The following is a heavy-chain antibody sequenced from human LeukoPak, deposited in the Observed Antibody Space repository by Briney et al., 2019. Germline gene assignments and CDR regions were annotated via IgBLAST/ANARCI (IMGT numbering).Heavy chain of an antibody. CDR3: ARRYSSSWRSFDY. V-gene: IGHV3-23*01. CDR1: GFTFSSHA. Sequence: GGSLRLSCAASGFTFSSHAMSWVRQAPGKGLEWVSAISISGENTYYADSGKGRFTISRDNSKNTLHLQMNSLRAEDAAVYYCARRYSSSWRSFDYWGQGTLVTVSS. J-gene: IGHJ4*02. D-gene: IGHD6-13*01. CDR2: ISISGENT.